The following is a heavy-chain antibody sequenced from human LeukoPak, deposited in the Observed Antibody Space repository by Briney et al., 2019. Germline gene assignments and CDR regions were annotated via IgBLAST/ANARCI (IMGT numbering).Heavy chain of an antibody. D-gene: IGHD1-1*01. V-gene: IGHV3-74*01. CDR3: VSGTTGTNSAPFDP. CDR2: INSDGSST. Sequence: TGESLRLSCAASGFTFSSYWMHWVRQAPGKGLVWVSRINSDGSSTYYADSVRGRFTISRDNAKNTLYLQMNSLRAEDTAVYYCVSGTTGTNSAPFDPWGQGTLVTVSS. CDR1: GFTFSSYW. J-gene: IGHJ5*02.